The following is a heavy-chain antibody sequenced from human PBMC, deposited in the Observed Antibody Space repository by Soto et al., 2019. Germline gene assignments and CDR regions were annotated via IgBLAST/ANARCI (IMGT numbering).Heavy chain of an antibody. J-gene: IGHJ6*04. CDR1: GFTFSSYW. CDR3: AREIAARL. D-gene: IGHD6-6*01. CDR2: IKQDGSEE. V-gene: IGHV3-7*01. Sequence: EVQLVESGGGLVQPGGSLRLSCAASGFTFSSYWMSWFRQAPGKGPEWVANIKQDGSEENYVDSVKGRFTISRDNAKNALYLQMNSLRVEDTSVYYCAREIAARLWGKGTTVTVSS.